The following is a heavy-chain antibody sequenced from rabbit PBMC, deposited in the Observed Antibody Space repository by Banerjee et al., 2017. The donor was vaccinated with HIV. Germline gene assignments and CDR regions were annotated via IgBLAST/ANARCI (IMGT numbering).Heavy chain of an antibody. V-gene: IGHV1S40*01. CDR1: GFDLSSSYW. CDR3: ARDLAGVIGWNFNL. J-gene: IGHJ4*01. Sequence: QSLEESGGDLVKPGASLTLTCTASGFDLSSSYWICWVRQAPGKGLEWIACIDAGSSGSTWYASWAKGRFTISKTSSTTVTLQMTSLTAADTATYFCARDLAGVIGWNFNLWGPGTLVTVS. D-gene: IGHD4-1*01. CDR2: IDAGSSGST.